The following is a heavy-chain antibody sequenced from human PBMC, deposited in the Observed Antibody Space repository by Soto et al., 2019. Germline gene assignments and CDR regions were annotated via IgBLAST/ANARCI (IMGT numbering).Heavy chain of an antibody. CDR1: GYTFTGYY. Sequence: ASVKVSCKASGYTFTGYYMHWVRQAPGQGLEWMGWINPNSGGTNYAQKFQGWVTMTRDTSISTAYMELSRLRSDDTAVYYCARGYNWNFGNYYYAMDVWGQGTTVTVSS. V-gene: IGHV1-2*04. D-gene: IGHD1-7*01. CDR2: INPNSGGT. CDR3: ARGYNWNFGNYYYAMDV. J-gene: IGHJ6*02.